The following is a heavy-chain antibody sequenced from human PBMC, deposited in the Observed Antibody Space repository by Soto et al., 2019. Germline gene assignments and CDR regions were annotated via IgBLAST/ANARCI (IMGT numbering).Heavy chain of an antibody. V-gene: IGHV4-39*01. D-gene: IGHD2-15*01. CDR3: ARGGGSTFNWFDP. CDR2: LYYSGNT. CDR1: GGSISSFNYF. Sequence: QLQLQESGPGLVKPSETLSLTCTVSGGSISSFNYFWGWIRQPPGKGLEWIGSLYYSGNTYYNPSLRSRVTISVDTSKKQCTLTLRSVTAADTAVYYCARGGGSTFNWFDPWSQGTLVTVSP. J-gene: IGHJ5*02.